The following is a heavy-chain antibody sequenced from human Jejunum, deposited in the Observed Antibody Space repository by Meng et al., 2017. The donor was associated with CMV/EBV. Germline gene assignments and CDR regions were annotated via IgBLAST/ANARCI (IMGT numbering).Heavy chain of an antibody. Sequence: QVDLQQSGPGLVKPSATLSLICTVSGGSINNYYWDWSRQSAGKGLGWIGRFYTSGSTYYNPSLKSRVTISVDTSKNQFFLKLSSVTAADTAVYHCLRGSGGSVWGQGTLVTVSS. J-gene: IGHJ1*01. CDR3: LRGSGGSV. V-gene: IGHV4-4*07. CDR2: FYTSGST. D-gene: IGHD3-10*01. CDR1: GGSINNYY.